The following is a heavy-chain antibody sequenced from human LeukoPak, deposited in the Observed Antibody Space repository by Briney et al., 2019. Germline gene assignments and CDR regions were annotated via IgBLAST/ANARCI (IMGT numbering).Heavy chain of an antibody. V-gene: IGHV5-10-1*01. J-gene: IGHJ4*02. CDR1: GYSFTSYW. CDR2: IDPSDSYT. CDR3: ARRPTVPAARAELDY. D-gene: IGHD2-2*01. Sequence: GESLKISCKGSGYSFTSYWISWVRQMPGKGLEWRGRIDPSDSYTNYSPSFQGHVTISADKSISTAYLQWSSLKASDTAMYYCARRPTVPAARAELDYWGQGTLVTVSS.